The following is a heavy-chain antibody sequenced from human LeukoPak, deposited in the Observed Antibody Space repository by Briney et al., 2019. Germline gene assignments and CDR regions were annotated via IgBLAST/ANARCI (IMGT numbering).Heavy chain of an antibody. CDR2: MNPNSGNT. CDR3: ARPDYYDSSGDPGFDP. V-gene: IGHV1-8*01. J-gene: IGHJ5*02. D-gene: IGHD3-22*01. CDR1: GYTFTSYD. Sequence: ASVRVSCKASGYTFTSYDINRVRQATGQGLEWMGWMNPNSGNTGYAQKFQGRVTMTRNTSISTAYMELSSLRSEDTAVYYCARPDYYDSSGDPGFDPWGQGTLVTVSS.